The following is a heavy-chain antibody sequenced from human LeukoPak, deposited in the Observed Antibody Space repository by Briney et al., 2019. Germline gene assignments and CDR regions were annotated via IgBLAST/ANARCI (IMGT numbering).Heavy chain of an antibody. CDR2: ISSSSSYI. CDR1: GFTFSSYS. V-gene: IGHV3-21*01. J-gene: IGHJ4*02. D-gene: IGHD3-16*01. CDR3: ARDPGGWYVDY. Sequence: GGSLRLSCAASGFTFSSYSMNWVRQAPGKGLEWVSSISSSSSYIYYADSVKGRFTISRDNAKNSLYLQMNSLRAEDTAAYYCARDPGGWYVDYWGQGTLVTVSS.